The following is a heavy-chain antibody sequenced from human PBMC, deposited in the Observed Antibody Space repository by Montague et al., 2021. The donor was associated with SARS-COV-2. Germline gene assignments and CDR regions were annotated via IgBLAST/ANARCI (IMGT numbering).Heavy chain of an antibody. V-gene: IGHV3-23*01. J-gene: IGHJ4*02. Sequence: SLRLSCAASGFTFSNYAMSWVRQAPGKGLEWVSSISGSGGHTYYADSVKGRFTISRDNSKNTLYLQMNSLRVEDTAVYNCAKLTEPGDDYIWGSYSPNFDDWGQGTLVTVSS. CDR1: GFTFSNYA. D-gene: IGHD3-16*01. CDR2: ISGSGGHT. CDR3: AKLTEPGDDYIWGSYSPNFDD.